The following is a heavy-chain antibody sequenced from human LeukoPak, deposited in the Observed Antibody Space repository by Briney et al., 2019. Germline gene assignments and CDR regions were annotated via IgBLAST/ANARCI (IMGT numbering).Heavy chain of an antibody. V-gene: IGHV3-21*01. CDR3: AREDWFDP. CDR1: GFTFSSYS. J-gene: IGHJ5*02. CDR2: ISSSGSYI. Sequence: GGSLRLSCAASGFTFSSYSMNWVRQAPGKGLEWVSSISSSGSYIYYADSVKGRFTISRDNAKNSLYLQMNSLRAEDTAVYYCAREDWFDPWGQGTLVTVSS.